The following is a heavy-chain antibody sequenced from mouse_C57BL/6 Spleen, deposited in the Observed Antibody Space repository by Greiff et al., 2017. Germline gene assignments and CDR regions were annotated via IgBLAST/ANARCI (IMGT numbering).Heavy chain of an antibody. D-gene: IGHD2-1*01. CDR1: GYAFSSSW. CDR3: ASYCNYLYYFDY. CDR2: IYPGGGDT. J-gene: IGHJ2*01. V-gene: IGHV1-82*01. Sequence: QVQLKESGPELVKPGASVKISCKASGYAFSSSWMNWVKQRPGKGLEWIGRIYPGGGDTNYNGKFKGKATLTADKSSSTAYMQLSSLTSEDSAVYFCASYCNYLYYFDYWGQGTTLTVSS.